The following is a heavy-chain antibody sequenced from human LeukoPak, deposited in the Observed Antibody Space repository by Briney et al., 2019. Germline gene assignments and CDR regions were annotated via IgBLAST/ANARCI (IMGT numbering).Heavy chain of an antibody. V-gene: IGHV3-23*01. Sequence: GGSLRLSCAASGFTFSSYAMSWVRQAPGKGLEWVSAISGSGGSTYYADSVKGRFTISRDNSKNTLYLQMNSLRAEDTAVYYCAKGDREGSFPPSGDHYYYYMDVWGKGTTVTVSS. J-gene: IGHJ6*03. CDR3: AKGDREGSFPPSGDHYYYYMDV. CDR1: GFTFSSYA. D-gene: IGHD1-26*01. CDR2: ISGSGGST.